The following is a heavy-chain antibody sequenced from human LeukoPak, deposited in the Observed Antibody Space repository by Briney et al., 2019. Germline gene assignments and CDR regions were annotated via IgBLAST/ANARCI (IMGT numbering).Heavy chain of an antibody. V-gene: IGHV3-30*02. D-gene: IGHD3-10*01. Sequence: GGSLRLSCAASGFTVSSNYMSWVRQAPGKGLEWVAFIRYDGSNKSYADSVKGRFTISRDDSKKTLYLQMNNLRAEDTAVYYCAKGGGDGHYMDVWGKGTTVTVFS. CDR1: GFTVSSNY. J-gene: IGHJ6*03. CDR3: AKGGGDGHYMDV. CDR2: IRYDGSNK.